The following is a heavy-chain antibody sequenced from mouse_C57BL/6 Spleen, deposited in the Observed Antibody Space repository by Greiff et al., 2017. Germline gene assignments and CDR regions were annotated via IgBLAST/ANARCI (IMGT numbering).Heavy chain of an antibody. CDR1: GYTFTSYW. V-gene: IGHV1-59*01. D-gene: IGHD1-1*01. J-gene: IGHJ2*01. CDR2: IDPSDSYT. CDR3: ARLGTAVVGDY. Sequence: VQLQQPGAELVRPGPSVKLSCKASGYTFTSYWMHWVKQRPGQGLEWIGVIDPSDSYTNYNQKFKGKATLTVDTSSSTAYMQLSSLTSEDSAVYYCARLGTAVVGDYWGQGTTLTVSS.